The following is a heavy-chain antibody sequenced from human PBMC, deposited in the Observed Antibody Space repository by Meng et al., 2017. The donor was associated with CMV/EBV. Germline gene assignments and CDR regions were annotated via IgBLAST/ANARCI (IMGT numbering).Heavy chain of an antibody. D-gene: IGHD4-11*01. V-gene: IGHV3-23*01. CDR3: AKGATVTPPFRPEY. CDR1: GFTFSSYA. J-gene: IGHJ4*01. CDR2: ISGSGGST. Sequence: GESLKISCAASGFTFSSYAMSWVRQAPGKGLEWVSAISGSGGSTYYADSVKGRFTISRDNSKNTLYLQMNSLRAEDTAVYYCAKGATVTPPFRPEYWGQGTLVTVSS.